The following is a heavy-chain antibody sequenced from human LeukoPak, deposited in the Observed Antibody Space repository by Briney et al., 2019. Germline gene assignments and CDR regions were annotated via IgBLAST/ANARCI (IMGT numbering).Heavy chain of an antibody. CDR3: ARLYDSSGSSHY. V-gene: IGHV4-34*01. Sequence: SETLSLTCAVYGGSFSGYYWSWIRQPPGKGLEWTGEINHSGSTNYNPSLKSRVTISVDTSKNQFSLKLSPVTAADTAVYYCARLYDSSGSSHYWGQGTLVTVSS. CDR2: INHSGST. CDR1: GGSFSGYY. J-gene: IGHJ4*02. D-gene: IGHD3-22*01.